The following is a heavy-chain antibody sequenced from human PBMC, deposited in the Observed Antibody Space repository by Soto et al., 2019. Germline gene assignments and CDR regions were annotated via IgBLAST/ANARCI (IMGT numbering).Heavy chain of an antibody. CDR3: AREGSHQLPHYYYYYGMDV. J-gene: IGHJ6*01. Sequence: QVQLVESGGGVVQPGRSLRLSCAASGFTFSSYAMHWVRQAPGKGLEWVAVISYDGSNKYYADSVKGRFTISRDNSKNTLYLQMNSLRAEDTAVYYCAREGSHQLPHYYYYYGMDVW. CDR2: ISYDGSNK. CDR1: GFTFSSYA. V-gene: IGHV3-30-3*01. D-gene: IGHD2-2*01.